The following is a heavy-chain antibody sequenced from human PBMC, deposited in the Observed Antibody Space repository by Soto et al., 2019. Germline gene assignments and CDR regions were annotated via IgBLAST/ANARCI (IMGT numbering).Heavy chain of an antibody. CDR2: ISSSSSYI. D-gene: IGHD5-12*01. CDR1: GFTFSSYS. CDR3: ARGGQWLRLTWFDP. V-gene: IGHV3-21*01. J-gene: IGHJ5*02. Sequence: PGGSLRLSCAASGFTFSSYSMNWVRQAPGKGLEWVSSISSSSSYIYYADSVKGRFTISRDNAKNSLYLQMNSLRAEDTAVYYCARGGQWLRLTWFDPWGQGTLVTVSS.